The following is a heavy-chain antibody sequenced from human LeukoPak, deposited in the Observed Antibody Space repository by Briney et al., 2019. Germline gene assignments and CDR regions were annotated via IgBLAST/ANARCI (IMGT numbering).Heavy chain of an antibody. CDR2: INPNSGGT. Sequence: GGSLRLSCAASGYTFTGYYMHWVRQAPGQGLEWMGWINPNSGGTNYAQKFQGRVTMTRDTSISTAYMELSRLRSDDTAVYYCARDRDVVGAPAYNWFDPWGQGTLVTVSS. CDR3: ARDRDVVGAPAYNWFDP. V-gene: IGHV1-2*02. CDR1: GYTFTGYY. J-gene: IGHJ5*02. D-gene: IGHD1-26*01.